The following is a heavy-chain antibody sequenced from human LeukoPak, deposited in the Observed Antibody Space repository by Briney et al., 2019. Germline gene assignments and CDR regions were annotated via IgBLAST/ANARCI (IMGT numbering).Heavy chain of an antibody. CDR1: GFTVSSNY. CDR3: AKDWTGTKPFDL. J-gene: IGHJ2*01. V-gene: IGHV3-53*01. D-gene: IGHD3/OR15-3a*01. CDR2: IYSGGRT. Sequence: GGSLRLSCAASGFTVSSNYMSWVRQAPGKGLEWVSVIYSGGRTYYADSVKGRFTISRDNSKSTLYLQMDSLRAEDTAVYYCAKDWTGTKPFDLWGRGTLVTVSS.